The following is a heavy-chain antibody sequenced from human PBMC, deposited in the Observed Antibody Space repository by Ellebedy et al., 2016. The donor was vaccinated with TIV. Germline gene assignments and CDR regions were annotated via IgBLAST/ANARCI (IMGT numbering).Heavy chain of an antibody. CDR1: GFTFRTYNTYS. J-gene: IGHJ3*02. V-gene: IGHV3-48*02. Sequence: GESLKISCAASGFTFRTYNTYSMNRVRQAPGKGLEWVSYIGSRTNIIYYADSVKGRFTISRDNAKNSLYLQMNSLRDEDTAVYYCARGGGELLRYAFDIWGHGTMVTVSS. CDR2: IGSRTNII. CDR3: ARGGGELLRYAFDI. D-gene: IGHD1-26*01.